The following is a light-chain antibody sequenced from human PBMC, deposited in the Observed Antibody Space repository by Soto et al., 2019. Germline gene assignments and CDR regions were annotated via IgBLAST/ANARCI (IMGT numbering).Light chain of an antibody. J-gene: IGLJ2*01. CDR1: SGHRSYI. V-gene: IGLV4-60*03. Sequence: QPVLTQSSSASASLGSSVKLTCTLSSGHRSYIIAWHQQQPGKAPRYLMKLEGSGSYNKGSGVPDRFSGSSSGADRYLTMSNLQSEDEADYYCETWDSNIRVFGGGTQLDRP. CDR2: LEGSGSY. CDR3: ETWDSNIRV.